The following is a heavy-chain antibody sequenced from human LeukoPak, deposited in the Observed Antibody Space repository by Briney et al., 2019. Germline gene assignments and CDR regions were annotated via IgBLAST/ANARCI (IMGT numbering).Heavy chain of an antibody. D-gene: IGHD1-26*01. CDR1: GFTFSSYG. CDR2: IWYDGSIK. V-gene: IGHV3-33*01. CDR3: ARVGSGSYFLDGFDI. Sequence: PGGSLRLSCAASGFTFSSYGMHWVRQAPGKGLEWVAVIWYDGSIKYYADSVKGRFTISRDNPKNTLYLQMNSLRAEDTAVYYCARVGSGSYFLDGFDIWGQGTMVTVS. J-gene: IGHJ3*02.